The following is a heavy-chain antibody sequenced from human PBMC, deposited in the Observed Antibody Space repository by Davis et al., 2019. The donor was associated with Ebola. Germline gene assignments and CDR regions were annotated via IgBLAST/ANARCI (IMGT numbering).Heavy chain of an antibody. CDR3: AKDLTLWFGELDY. CDR2: ISYDGSNK. CDR1: GFTVSSNY. V-gene: IGHV3-30*18. D-gene: IGHD3-10*01. J-gene: IGHJ4*02. Sequence: GESLKISCAASGFTVSSNYMSWVRQAPGKGLEWVAVISYDGSNKYYADSVKGRFTISRDNSKNTLYLQMNSLRAEDTAVYYCAKDLTLWFGELDYWGQGTLVTVSS.